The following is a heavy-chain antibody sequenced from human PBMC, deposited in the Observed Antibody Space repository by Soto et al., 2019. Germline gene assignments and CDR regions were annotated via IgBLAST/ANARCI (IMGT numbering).Heavy chain of an antibody. CDR2: INGDGSST. Sequence: GGSLRLSCAASGFTFISFWIHFFRQVPFKGLVWVSRINGDGSSTAYADSVKGRFTISRDNAKNTLYLQVTSLRADDTAVYYCARDPLIGSTDYGLDVWGQGTTVTVSS. CDR3: ARDPLIGSTDYGLDV. D-gene: IGHD1-1*01. J-gene: IGHJ6*02. CDR1: GFTFISFW. V-gene: IGHV3-74*01.